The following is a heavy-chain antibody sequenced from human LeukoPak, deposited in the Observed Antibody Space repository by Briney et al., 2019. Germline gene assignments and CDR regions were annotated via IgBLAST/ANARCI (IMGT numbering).Heavy chain of an antibody. J-gene: IGHJ5*02. CDR3: ARSPLAFYDSSGYPRVWFDP. Sequence: SETLSLTCTVSGGSISSGGYYWSWIRQPPGKGLEWIGYIYHIGYISQSGNIYQNPSLKSRVTISLDTSRNQFSLKLSSVTAADTAVYYCARSPLAFYDSSGYPRVWFDPWGQGTLVTVSS. CDR1: GGSISSGGYY. D-gene: IGHD3-22*01. CDR2: ISQSGNI. V-gene: IGHV4-30-2*01.